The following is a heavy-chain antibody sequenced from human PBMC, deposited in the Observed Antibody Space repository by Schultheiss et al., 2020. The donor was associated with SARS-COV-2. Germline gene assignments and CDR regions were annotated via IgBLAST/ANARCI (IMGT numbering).Heavy chain of an antibody. V-gene: IGHV3-48*03. CDR3: ASTRVMYDYDSSGYDDY. CDR1: GFTFSSYE. Sequence: GGSLRLSCAASGFTFSSYEMNWVRQGPGKGLEWVSYISTSGTTIYYADSVKGRFTISRDNAKNSLYLQMNSLRAEDTAVYYCASTRVMYDYDSSGYDDYWGQGTLVTVSS. CDR2: ISTSGTTI. D-gene: IGHD3-22*01. J-gene: IGHJ4*02.